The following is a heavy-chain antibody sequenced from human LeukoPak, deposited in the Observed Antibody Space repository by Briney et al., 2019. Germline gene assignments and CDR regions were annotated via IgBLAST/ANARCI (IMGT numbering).Heavy chain of an antibody. CDR1: GFTFNKFA. CDR2: IIENGGET. D-gene: IGHD6-13*01. J-gene: IGHJ4*02. Sequence: GGSLRLSCAASGFTFNKFAMSWVRQAPGKGLEWVSGIIENGGETYYADSVRGRSTISRDNSKNTLYLQMNSLRAEDTAVYYCAKDYEYNSNTWYFHWGRGTLVSVSS. CDR3: AKDYEYNSNTWYFH. V-gene: IGHV3-23*01.